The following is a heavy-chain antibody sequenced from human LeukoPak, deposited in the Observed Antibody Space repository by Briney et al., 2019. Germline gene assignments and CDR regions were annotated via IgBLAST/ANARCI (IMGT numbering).Heavy chain of an antibody. V-gene: IGHV4-31*03. CDR2: IYYSGST. Sequence: SETLSLTCTVSGGSISSGGYYWSWIRQHPGKGLEWIGYIYYSGSTYYNPSLKSRVTISVDTSKNQFSLKLSSVTAADTAVYYCARDAHDSGYDVYFDYWGQGTLVTASS. D-gene: IGHD5-12*01. CDR1: GGSISSGGYY. CDR3: ARDAHDSGYDVYFDY. J-gene: IGHJ4*02.